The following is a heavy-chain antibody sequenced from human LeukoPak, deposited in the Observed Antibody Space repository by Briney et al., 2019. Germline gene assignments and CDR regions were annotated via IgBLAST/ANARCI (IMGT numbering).Heavy chain of an antibody. CDR1: GGTFSSYA. CDR3: ASSYSSSSRVFDY. D-gene: IGHD6-6*01. CDR2: IIPIFGTA. J-gene: IGHJ4*02. V-gene: IGHV1-69*13. Sequence: GASVKVSCKASGGTFSSYAISWVRQAPGQGLEWMGGIIPIFGTANYAQKFQGRVTITADESTSTAYMELSSLRSEDTAVYYCASSYSSSSRVFDYWGQGTLVTVSS.